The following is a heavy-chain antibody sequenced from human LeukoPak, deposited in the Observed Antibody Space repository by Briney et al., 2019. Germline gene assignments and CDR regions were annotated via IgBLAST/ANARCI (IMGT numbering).Heavy chain of an antibody. J-gene: IGHJ4*02. V-gene: IGHV4-59*08. D-gene: IGHD3-22*01. CDR3: ARHGSVSSGALV. CDR1: GGSISSYY. Sequence: PSETLSLTCTVSGGSISSYYWSWIRQPPGKGLEWIGYIFYSGGTNYNPSLKSRVTISVDTSKNQFSLKLSSVTAADTAVYYCARHGSVSSGALVWGQGTLVTVSS. CDR2: IFYSGGT.